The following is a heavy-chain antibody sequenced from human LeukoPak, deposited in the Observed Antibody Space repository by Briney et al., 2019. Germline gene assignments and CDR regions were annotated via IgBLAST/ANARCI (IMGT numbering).Heavy chain of an antibody. CDR2: IYSDGIT. CDR1: GLTASTNK. CDR3: AREEGTGGCLDY. V-gene: IGHV3-66*02. J-gene: IGHJ4*02. Sequence: PGGSRRSSGEAPGLTASTNKMSWFRQAPGKGLKWVSVIYSDGITYYTDSVKGRFTISRDNSKNTLYLQMNSLRTEDAAVYYCAREEGTGGCLDYWGQGTLVTVSS. D-gene: IGHD2-8*02.